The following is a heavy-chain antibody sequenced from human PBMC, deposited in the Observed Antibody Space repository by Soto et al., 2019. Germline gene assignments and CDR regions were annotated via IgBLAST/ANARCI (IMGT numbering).Heavy chain of an antibody. CDR1: GGSFHGYY. CDR3: AKGPQTGYYDEGTFYSFVP. CDR2: INHSGSV. Sequence: LSLTCAVYGGSFHGYYWSWIRQPPGKGLEWIGEINHSGSVNFNPTFKSRVSILLDTSKNQMSLQLSSVSAADTAIYYCAKGPQTGYYDEGTFYSFVPWGQGTLVTVSS. J-gene: IGHJ5*02. D-gene: IGHD3-9*01. V-gene: IGHV4-34*01.